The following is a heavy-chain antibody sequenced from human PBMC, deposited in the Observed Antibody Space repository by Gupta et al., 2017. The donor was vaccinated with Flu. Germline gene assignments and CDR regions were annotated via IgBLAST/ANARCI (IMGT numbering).Heavy chain of an antibody. D-gene: IGHD3-3*01. Sequence: EVQLVESGGGLVKPGGSLRLSCAASGFTFSSYSMNWFRQAPGKGLEWVSSISSSSSYIYYADSVKGRFTISRDNAKNSLYLQMNSLRAEDTAVYYCASLITIFGVVHPNDYWGQGTLVTVSS. CDR2: ISSSSSYI. V-gene: IGHV3-21*01. J-gene: IGHJ4*02. CDR3: ASLITIFGVVHPNDY. CDR1: GFTFSSYS.